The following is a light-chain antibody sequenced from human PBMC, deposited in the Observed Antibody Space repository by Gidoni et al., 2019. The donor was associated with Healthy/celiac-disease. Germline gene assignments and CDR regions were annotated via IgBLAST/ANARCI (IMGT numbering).Light chain of an antibody. Sequence: QAVLTQPSSLSASPGASASPTCTLRSGINVGTYRIYWYQQEPGSPPQYLLWYKSDSDKQQGSGVPSRFSGSKDASANAGILLISGLQSGDDADYYCMIWHSSAVVFGGGTKLTVL. V-gene: IGLV5-45*02. CDR1: SGINVGTYR. J-gene: IGLJ2*01. CDR2: YKSDSDK. CDR3: MIWHSSAVV.